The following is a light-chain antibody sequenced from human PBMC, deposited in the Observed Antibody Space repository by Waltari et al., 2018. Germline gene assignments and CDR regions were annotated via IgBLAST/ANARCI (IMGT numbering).Light chain of an antibody. CDR2: DDN. CDR1: AFPKKY. CDR3: YSTDSTGNHVV. J-gene: IGLJ2*01. Sequence: SYELTQPPSVSVSPGQPARTPCPGEAFPKKYAFWNQQKSGQAPVLIIYDDNKRPAGIPGRFSGSSSGTMATLTISGAQVEDEADYYCYSTDSTGNHVVFGGGTKLTVL. V-gene: IGLV3-10*01.